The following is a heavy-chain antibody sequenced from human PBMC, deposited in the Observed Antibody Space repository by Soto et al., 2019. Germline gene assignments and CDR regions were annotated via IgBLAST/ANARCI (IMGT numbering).Heavy chain of an antibody. CDR3: VREGPMVRGVIITYYYYGMDV. CDR1: GFTFSSYA. Sequence: GGSLRLSCAASGFTFSSYAMHWVRQAPGKGLEWVAVISDDGSNKYYADSVKGRFTTSRDNSKNTLYLQMNSLRAEDTAVYYCVREGPMVRGVIITYYYYGMDVWGQGTTVPVSS. V-gene: IGHV3-30-3*01. D-gene: IGHD3-10*01. J-gene: IGHJ6*02. CDR2: ISDDGSNK.